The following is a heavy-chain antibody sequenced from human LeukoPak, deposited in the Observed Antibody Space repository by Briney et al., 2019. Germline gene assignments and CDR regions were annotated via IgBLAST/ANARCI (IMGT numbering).Heavy chain of an antibody. D-gene: IGHD2-8*01. Sequence: GGSLRLSCAASGFTFSSYDMHWVRQATGKGLEWVSAIGTAGDTYYPGSVKGRFTISRENAKNSLYLQMNSLRAGDTAVYYCARDFAPMDCTNGVCYTSYYYGMDVWGQGTTVTVSS. CDR1: GFTFSSYD. V-gene: IGHV3-13*01. CDR2: IGTAGDT. CDR3: ARDFAPMDCTNGVCYTSYYYGMDV. J-gene: IGHJ6*02.